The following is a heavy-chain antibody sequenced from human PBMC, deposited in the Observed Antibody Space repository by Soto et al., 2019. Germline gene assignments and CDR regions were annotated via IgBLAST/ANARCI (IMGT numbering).Heavy chain of an antibody. CDR2: MNPNSGNT. CDR1: GYTFTSYD. J-gene: IGHJ5*02. D-gene: IGHD3-22*01. V-gene: IGHV1-8*01. CDR3: ARAGRTYYYDSSGYYYWFDP. Sequence: QVQLVQSGAEVKKPGASVKVSCKASGYTFTSYDINWVRQATGQGLEWMGWMNPNSGNTGYAQKFQGRVTMTRNTPISTAYMELSSLRSEDTAVYYCARAGRTYYYDSSGYYYWFDPWGQGTLVTVSS.